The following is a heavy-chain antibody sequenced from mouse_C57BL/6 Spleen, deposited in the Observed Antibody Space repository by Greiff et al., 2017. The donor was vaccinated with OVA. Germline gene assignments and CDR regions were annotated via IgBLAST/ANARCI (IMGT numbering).Heavy chain of an antibody. CDR2: FYWDDDK. CDR1: GFSLSTSGMG. Sequence: QVTLKECGPGILQSSQTLSLTCSFSGFSLSTSGMGVSWIRQPSGKGLEWLAHFYWDDDKRYNPSLKSRLTISKDTSRNQVFLKITSVDTADTATYYCARSGYGSSFWFAYWGQGTLVTVSA. V-gene: IGHV8-12*01. D-gene: IGHD1-1*01. CDR3: ARSGYGSSFWFAY. J-gene: IGHJ3*01.